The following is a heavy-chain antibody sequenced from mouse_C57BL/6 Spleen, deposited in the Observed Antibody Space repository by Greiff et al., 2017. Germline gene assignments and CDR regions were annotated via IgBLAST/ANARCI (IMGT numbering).Heavy chain of an antibody. V-gene: IGHV2-3*01. CDR1: GFSLTSYG. D-gene: IGHD2-4*01. CDR2: IWGDGST. Sequence: VMLVESGPGLVAPSQSLSITCTVSGFSLTSYGVSWVRQPPGKGLEWLGVIWGDGSTNYHSALISRLSISRDNSKSQVFLKLNSLQTDDTATYYCAKPGYDYDGPWFAYWGQGTLVTVSA. CDR3: AKPGYDYDGPWFAY. J-gene: IGHJ3*01.